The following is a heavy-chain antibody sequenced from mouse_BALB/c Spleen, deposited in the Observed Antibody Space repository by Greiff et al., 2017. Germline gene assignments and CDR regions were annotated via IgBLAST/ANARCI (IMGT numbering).Heavy chain of an antibody. CDR1: GYTFTSYW. Sequence: QVQLQQPGAELVKPGASVKLSCKASGYTFTSYWMHWVKQRPGQGLEWIGEINPSNGRTNYNEKFKSKATLTVDKSSSTAYMQLSSLTSEDSAVYYCARGYGNYWYIDVWGAGTTVTVSS. CDR2: INPSNGRT. J-gene: IGHJ1*01. V-gene: IGHV1S81*02. D-gene: IGHD2-10*02. CDR3: ARGYGNYWYIDV.